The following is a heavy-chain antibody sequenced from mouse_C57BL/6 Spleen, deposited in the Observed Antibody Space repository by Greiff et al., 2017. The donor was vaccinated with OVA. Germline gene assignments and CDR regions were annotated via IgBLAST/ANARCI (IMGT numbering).Heavy chain of an antibody. CDR3: ARGCDSSGYLDY. J-gene: IGHJ2*01. CDR2: IYPSDSET. D-gene: IGHD3-2*02. Sequence: QVQLQQPGAELVRPGSSVKLSCKASGYTFTSYWMDWVKQRPGQGLEWIGNIYPSDSETHYNQKFKDKATLTVDKSSSTAYMQLSSLTSEDSAVYYCARGCDSSGYLDYWGQGTTLTVSS. V-gene: IGHV1-61*01. CDR1: GYTFTSYW.